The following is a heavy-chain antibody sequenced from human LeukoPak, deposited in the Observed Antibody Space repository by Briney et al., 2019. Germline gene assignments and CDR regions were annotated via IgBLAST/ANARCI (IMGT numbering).Heavy chain of an antibody. V-gene: IGHV3-30*04. J-gene: IGHJ4*02. D-gene: IGHD4-17*01. CDR3: ARDRDYGDYFRPYSFDY. CDR1: GFTFSSYA. Sequence: GGSLRLSCAASGFTFSSYAMHWVRQAPGKGLEWVAVISYDGSNKYYAYSVKGRFTISRDNSKNTLYLQMNSLRSEDTAVYYCARDRDYGDYFRPYSFDYWGQGTLVTVSS. CDR2: ISYDGSNK.